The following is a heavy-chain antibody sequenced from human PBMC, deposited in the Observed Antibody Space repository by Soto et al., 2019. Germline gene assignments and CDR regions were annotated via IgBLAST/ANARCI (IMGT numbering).Heavy chain of an antibody. J-gene: IGHJ6*02. Sequence: QVQLVQSGAEVKKPGSSVKVSCKASGGTFSSYAISWVQQAPGQGLEWMGGIIPIFGTADYAQKFQGRVTLTADASTSTAYMAVSSVRSADTAVDSWASHSSLRGYCISTSCYGYCSGKDVWGQGTTVTVSS. CDR1: GGTFSSYA. CDR3: ASHSSLRGYCISTSCYGYCSGKDV. CDR2: IIPIFGTA. V-gene: IGHV1-69*12. D-gene: IGHD2-2*01.